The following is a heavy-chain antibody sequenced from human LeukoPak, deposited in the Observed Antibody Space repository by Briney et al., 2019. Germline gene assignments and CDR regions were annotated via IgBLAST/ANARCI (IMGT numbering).Heavy chain of an antibody. Sequence: GGSLRLSCAASGFTLSAYGMSWVRQAPGKGLEWVSDISGSGGTTHYADSVKGRFTISRDNSKNTLYLQMNSLRAEDTAVYYCAKDTEDSSGYLYNWFDPWGQGTLVTVSS. CDR1: GFTLSAYG. J-gene: IGHJ5*02. D-gene: IGHD3-22*01. CDR3: AKDTEDSSGYLYNWFDP. CDR2: ISGSGGTT. V-gene: IGHV3-23*01.